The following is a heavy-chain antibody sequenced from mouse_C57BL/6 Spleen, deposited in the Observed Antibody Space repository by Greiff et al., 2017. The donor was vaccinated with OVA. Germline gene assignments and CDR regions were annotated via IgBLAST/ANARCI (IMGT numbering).Heavy chain of an antibody. CDR2: IYPRSGNT. Sequence: VQLQQSGAELARPGASVKLSCKASGYTFTSYGISWVKQRTGQGLEWIGEIYPRSGNTYYNEKFKGKATLTADKSSSTAYMELRSLTSEDSAVYFCARSRSLYAMDYWGQGTSVTVSS. CDR3: ARSRSLYAMDY. CDR1: GYTFTSYG. V-gene: IGHV1-81*01. J-gene: IGHJ4*01.